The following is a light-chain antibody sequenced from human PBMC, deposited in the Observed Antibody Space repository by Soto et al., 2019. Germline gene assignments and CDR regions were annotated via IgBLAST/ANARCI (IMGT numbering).Light chain of an antibody. J-gene: IGLJ2*01. CDR3: TSYAGSNIPVV. Sequence: SALTQPPSASGSPGQSVSISCTGTSSDVGGYNFVSWYQQHPGEAPKLMIYEVTKRPSGVPDRFSGSKSGNTASLTVSGLQAEDEADYYCTSYAGSNIPVVFGGGTKLTVL. CDR1: SSDVGGYNF. CDR2: EVT. V-gene: IGLV2-8*01.